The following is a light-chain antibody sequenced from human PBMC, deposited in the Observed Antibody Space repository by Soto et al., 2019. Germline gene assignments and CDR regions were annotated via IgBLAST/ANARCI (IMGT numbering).Light chain of an antibody. V-gene: IGLV2-23*02. Sequence: QSVLTQPASVSGSPGQSITISCTGTSSDVGNYNLVSWYQQHPGKAPKLMIYEVNKRPSGVSNRFSGSKSGNAASLTISGLQAEDEADYYCCSYAGSSTGVFGGGTKLTVL. CDR2: EVN. CDR1: SSDVGNYNL. CDR3: CSYAGSSTGV. J-gene: IGLJ3*02.